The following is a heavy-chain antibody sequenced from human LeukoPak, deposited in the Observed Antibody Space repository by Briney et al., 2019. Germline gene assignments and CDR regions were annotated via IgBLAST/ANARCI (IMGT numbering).Heavy chain of an antibody. V-gene: IGHV3-30*02. CDR1: GFTFSSYG. CDR2: IRYDGSNK. J-gene: IGHJ4*02. D-gene: IGHD6-13*01. CDR3: AKGSIAAAGTGDY. Sequence: PGGSLRLSCAASGFTFSSYGMHWVRQAPGKGLEWVAFIRYDGSNKYYADSVKGRFTISRDNSKNTLYLQMNSLRAEDTAVYYCAKGSIAAAGTGDYWGQGTLVTVSS.